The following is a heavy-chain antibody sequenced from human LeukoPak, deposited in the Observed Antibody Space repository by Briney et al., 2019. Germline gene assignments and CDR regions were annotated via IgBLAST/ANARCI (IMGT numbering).Heavy chain of an antibody. Sequence: ASVKVSCKASGYTFTGYYMHWVRQAPGQGLEWMGWINPNSGGTNYAQKFQGRVTTTRDTSISTAYMELSRLRSDDTAVYYCARDSEMATGYFDYWGQGTLVTVSS. J-gene: IGHJ4*02. CDR3: ARDSEMATGYFDY. D-gene: IGHD5-24*01. CDR2: INPNSGGT. CDR1: GYTFTGYY. V-gene: IGHV1-2*02.